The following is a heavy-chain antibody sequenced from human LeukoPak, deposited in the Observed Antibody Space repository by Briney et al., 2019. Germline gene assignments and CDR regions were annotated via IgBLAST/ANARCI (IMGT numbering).Heavy chain of an antibody. CDR2: ISYSGST. CDR3: ARHSGYALYNWFDP. Sequence: SETLSLTCTVSGGSISSTNYYWAWNRQPPGKGLEWIGSISYSGSTYYNPSLKSRVTISVDTSRNQFSLRLSSVTAADTAVYYCARHSGYALYNWFDPWGQGTLVTVSS. CDR1: GGSISSTNYY. V-gene: IGHV4-39*01. D-gene: IGHD5-12*01. J-gene: IGHJ5*02.